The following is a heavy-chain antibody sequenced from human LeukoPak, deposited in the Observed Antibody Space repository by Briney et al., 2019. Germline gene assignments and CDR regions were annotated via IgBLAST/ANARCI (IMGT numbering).Heavy chain of an antibody. D-gene: IGHD3-22*01. CDR2: IYYSGST. Sequence: SETLSLTCTVSGGSISSSSYYWGWIRQPPGKGLEWIGSIYYSGSTYYNPSLKSRVTISVETSKNQFSLKLSSVTAADTAVYYCARGVLDSSGYYYYDWGQGTLVTVSS. CDR3: ARGVLDSSGYYYYD. CDR1: GGSISSSSYY. J-gene: IGHJ4*02. V-gene: IGHV4-39*07.